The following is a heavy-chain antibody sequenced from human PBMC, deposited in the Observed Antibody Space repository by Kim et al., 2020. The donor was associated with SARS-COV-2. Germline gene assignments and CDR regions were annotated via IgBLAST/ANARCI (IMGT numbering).Heavy chain of an antibody. CDR1: GFTFSSYS. D-gene: IGHD6-6*01. Sequence: GGSLRLSCAASGFTFSSYSMNWVRQAPGKGLEWVSSISSSSSYIYYADSVKGRFTISRDNAKNSLYLQMNSLRAEDTAVYYCATSPSIAARSGDYWGQGTLVTVSS. V-gene: IGHV3-21*01. CDR2: ISSSSSYI. J-gene: IGHJ4*02. CDR3: ATSPSIAARSGDY.